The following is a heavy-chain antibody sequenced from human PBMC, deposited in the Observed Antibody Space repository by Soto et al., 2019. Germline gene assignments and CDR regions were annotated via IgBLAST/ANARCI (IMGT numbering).Heavy chain of an antibody. Sequence: PGGSLRLSCEASGFTISECSMNWVRQAPGKGLEWLAYITIRTGNVLYADSVRGRFTISADNAENSVILQMNSLRDEDSAVYFCVRDRDLYRDMFHADLWGQGTLVTASS. J-gene: IGHJ4*01. CDR3: VRDRDLYRDMFHADL. D-gene: IGHD3-10*02. V-gene: IGHV3-48*02. CDR1: GFTISECS. CDR2: ITIRTGNV.